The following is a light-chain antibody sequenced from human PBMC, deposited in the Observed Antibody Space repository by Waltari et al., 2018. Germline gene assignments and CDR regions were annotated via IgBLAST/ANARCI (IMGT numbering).Light chain of an antibody. J-gene: IGKJ2*01. Sequence: DIVMTQSPDSLAVSLGERATINCKSSQSFLYSPNNKNYLAWYQQKPGQPPKLLIYWASTRESGVPDRFSGSGSGTDFTRTISSLQAEDVAVYYCQQYYSALRGTFGPGTKLEIK. V-gene: IGKV4-1*01. CDR2: WAS. CDR3: QQYYSALRGT. CDR1: QSFLYSPNNKNY.